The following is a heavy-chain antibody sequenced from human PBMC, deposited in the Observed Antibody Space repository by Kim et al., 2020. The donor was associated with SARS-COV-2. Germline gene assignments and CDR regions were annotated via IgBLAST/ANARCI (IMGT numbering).Heavy chain of an antibody. CDR2: ISNDRGGK. Sequence: GGSLRLSCAASGFTFSNYGMHWVRQAPGKGLEWVAVISNDRGGKYYGDSVKGRFSISRDNSKNTLYLQMNSLRPEDTAAYYCAKYYYDSSAVKGKGMDVWGQGTTVTVSS. D-gene: IGHD3-22*01. CDR1: GFTFSNYG. J-gene: IGHJ6*02. V-gene: IGHV3-30*18. CDR3: AKYYYDSSAVKGKGMDV.